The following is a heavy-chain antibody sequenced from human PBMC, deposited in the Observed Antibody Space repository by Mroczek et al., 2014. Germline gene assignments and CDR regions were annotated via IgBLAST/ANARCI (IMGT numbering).Heavy chain of an antibody. D-gene: IGHD3-22*01. CDR2: ISYDGSNK. V-gene: IGHV3-30-3*01. J-gene: IGHJ6*02. CDR3: ARVPGDSSGYYRRYGMDV. Sequence: VQLVQSGGGVVQPGRSLRLSCAASGFTFSSYAMHWVRQAPGKGLEWVAVISYDGSNKYYADSVKGRFTISRDNSKNTLYLQMNSLRAEDTAVYYCARVPGDSSGYYRRYGMDVWGQGTTVTVSS. CDR1: GFTFSSYA.